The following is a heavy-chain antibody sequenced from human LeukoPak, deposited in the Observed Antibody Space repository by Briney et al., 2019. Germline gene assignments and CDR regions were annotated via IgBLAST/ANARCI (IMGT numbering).Heavy chain of an antibody. V-gene: IGHV4-34*01. CDR3: SRGTWIQTPDY. Sequence: SETLSLTCDVYGGSFSGYYWSWIRQPPEKGLEWIGEINHSGSTNYNPSLKSRVTISVDTSKNQFSLRLSSVAAADTAVYYCSRGTWIQTPDYWGQGTLVTVSS. CDR1: GGSFSGYY. J-gene: IGHJ4*02. D-gene: IGHD5-18*01. CDR2: INHSGST.